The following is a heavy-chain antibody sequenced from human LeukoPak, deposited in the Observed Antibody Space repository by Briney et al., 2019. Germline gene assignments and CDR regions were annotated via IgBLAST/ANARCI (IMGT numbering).Heavy chain of an antibody. CDR3: ARSWGSWSRNPLDF. CDR1: GFNFVSYN. CDR2: ITTTSSVT. D-gene: IGHD6-13*01. V-gene: IGHV3-48*01. Sequence: GESLRLSCAASGFNFVSYNMNWVRQAPGKGLEWGSYITTTSSVTYYADSVKGRFTISRDNDDNSLYLLMNSLRAEDTAVYYCARSWGSWSRNPLDFWGQGTLVTVSS. J-gene: IGHJ4*02.